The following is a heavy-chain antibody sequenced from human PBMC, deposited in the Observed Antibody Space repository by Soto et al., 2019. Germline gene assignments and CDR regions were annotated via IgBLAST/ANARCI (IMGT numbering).Heavy chain of an antibody. J-gene: IGHJ6*02. Sequence: ASVKVSCKASGYTFTSYGISWVRQAPGQGLEWMGWISAYNGNTNYAQKLQGRVTMTTDTSTSTAYMELRSLRPDDTAVYYCAAGDIVVVPAASAPGGGYDYYGMDVWGQGTTVTVSS. CDR1: GYTFTSYG. D-gene: IGHD2-2*01. CDR3: AAGDIVVVPAASAPGGGYDYYGMDV. CDR2: ISAYNGNT. V-gene: IGHV1-18*04.